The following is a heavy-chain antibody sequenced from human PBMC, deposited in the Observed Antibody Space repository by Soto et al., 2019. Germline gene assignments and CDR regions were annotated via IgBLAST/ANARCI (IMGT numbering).Heavy chain of an antibody. CDR3: ARDQGSHPGD. CDR2: IHHSGST. V-gene: IGHV4-4*02. CDR1: GHSISSDNW. J-gene: IGHJ4*02. Sequence: QVQLQESGPGLVRPSGTVSLTCAVSGHSISSDNWWSWVRQPPGKGLEWIGEIHHSGSTNYNPSLKSRVTMSVVPSKDLFSLTLNSVTAADTASYYCARDQGSHPGDWGQGTLLSVSS. D-gene: IGHD6-13*01.